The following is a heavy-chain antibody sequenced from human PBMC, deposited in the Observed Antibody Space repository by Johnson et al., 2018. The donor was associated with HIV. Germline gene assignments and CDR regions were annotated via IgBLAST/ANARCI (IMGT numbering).Heavy chain of an antibody. D-gene: IGHD3-10*01. J-gene: IGHJ3*01. CDR1: GFTFNTFT. CDR3: AKATAGYHGSGSYYNDAFDV. Sequence: VKLVESGGNLVQPGGSLRLSCAASGFTFNTFTMNWVRQAPGKGLEWVSTISASATITNYADSLKGRFTISRDNSKNTVYLQMNSLRDDDTAVYYCAKATAGYHGSGSYYNDAFDVWGQGTMVTVSS. V-gene: IGHV3-23*04. CDR2: ISASATIT.